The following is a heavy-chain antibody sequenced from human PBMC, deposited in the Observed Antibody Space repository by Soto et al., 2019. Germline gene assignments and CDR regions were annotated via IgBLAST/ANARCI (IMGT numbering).Heavy chain of an antibody. J-gene: IGHJ3*02. CDR2: INRDGSKK. CDR1: GFTLSAYW. CDR3: ARDVSQWRRSLYLDAFDI. D-gene: IGHD2-8*01. Sequence: EAQLEESGGDLVQPGGSLRLSCAPSGFTLSAYWMTWVRQAPGKGQEWVANINRDGSKKSYLDSVRGRFTISRDTVGNSLYLQMDRLRAYDTALYYCARDVSQWRRSLYLDAFDIWGQGTVVNVSS. V-gene: IGHV3-7*05.